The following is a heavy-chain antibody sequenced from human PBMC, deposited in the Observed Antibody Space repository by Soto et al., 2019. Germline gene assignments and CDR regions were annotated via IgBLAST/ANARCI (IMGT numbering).Heavy chain of an antibody. V-gene: IGHV3-21*01. CDR3: ARDLTRFLEWSSEFDY. CDR1: GFTFSSDS. D-gene: IGHD3-3*01. Sequence: PGGFLRLSCAASGFTFSSDSMNWVRQAPGKGLEWVSSISSSSSYIYYADSVKGRFTISRDNAKNSLYLQMNSLRAEDTAVYYCARDLTRFLEWSSEFDYWGQGTLVTVSS. J-gene: IGHJ4*02. CDR2: ISSSSSYI.